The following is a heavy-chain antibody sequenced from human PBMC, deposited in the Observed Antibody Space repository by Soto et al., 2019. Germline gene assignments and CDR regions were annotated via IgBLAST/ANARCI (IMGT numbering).Heavy chain of an antibody. V-gene: IGHV4-39*01. D-gene: IGHD5-12*01. CDR2: IYYSGST. CDR3: ARHGDGYNLAFDY. J-gene: IGHJ4*02. CDR1: GGSISSSSYY. Sequence: PSETLSLTCTVSGGSISSSSYYWGWIRQPPGKGLEWIGSIYYSGSTYYNPSLKSRVTISVDTSKNQFSLKLSSVTAADTAVYYCARHGDGYNLAFDYWGQGTLVTVSS.